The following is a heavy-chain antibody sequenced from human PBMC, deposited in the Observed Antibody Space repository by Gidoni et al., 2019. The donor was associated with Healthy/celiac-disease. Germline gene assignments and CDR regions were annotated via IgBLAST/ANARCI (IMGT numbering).Heavy chain of an antibody. CDR1: VGSLSSSRYY. CDR2: IYYSGST. D-gene: IGHD4-17*01. Sequence: QLQLQASRPGLVKPSATLSLTCTVSVGSLSSSRYYWGWLRQPPGKGLEWIGSIYYSGSTYHNPSRKGRVTISVDTSKNQFSLRLSSVTAADTAVYYCARDGGDYVQSGYFDYWGQGTLVTVSS. J-gene: IGHJ4*02. V-gene: IGHV4-39*02. CDR3: ARDGGDYVQSGYFDY.